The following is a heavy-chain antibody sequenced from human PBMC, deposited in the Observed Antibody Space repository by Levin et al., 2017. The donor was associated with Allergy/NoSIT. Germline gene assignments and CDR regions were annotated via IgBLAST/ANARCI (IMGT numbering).Heavy chain of an antibody. J-gene: IGHJ4*02. D-gene: IGHD2-2*03. Sequence: SETLSLTCTVSGGSICGGGYHWTWIRQHPEKGLEWIGYIYYSGSTFYNPSLKSRLMISVDTSKNQFSLNVSSVTAADTAVYYCAREDGSTFDFWGQGALVTVAS. V-gene: IGHV4-31*03. CDR3: AREDGSTFDF. CDR2: IYYSGST. CDR1: GGSICGGGYH.